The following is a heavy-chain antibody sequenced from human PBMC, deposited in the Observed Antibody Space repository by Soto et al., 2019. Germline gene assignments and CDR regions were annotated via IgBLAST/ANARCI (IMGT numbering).Heavy chain of an antibody. V-gene: IGHV3-30-3*01. CDR2: ISYDGSNK. D-gene: IGHD4-4*01. Sequence: QVQLVESGGGVVQPGRSLRLSCAASGFTFSSYAMHWVRQAPGKGLEWVAVISYDGSNKYYADSVKGRFTISRDNSKNPLYRQMNSLRAEDTAVYYCARGTVDAPNDAFDIWGQGTMVTVSS. CDR3: ARGTVDAPNDAFDI. J-gene: IGHJ3*02. CDR1: GFTFSSYA.